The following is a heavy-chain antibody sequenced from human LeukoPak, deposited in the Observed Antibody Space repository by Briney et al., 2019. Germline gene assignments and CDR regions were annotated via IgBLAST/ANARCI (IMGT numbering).Heavy chain of an antibody. CDR1: GYSISSGYY. CDR3: ASRITMIVVANHAFDI. D-gene: IGHD3-22*01. CDR2: MYHSGST. J-gene: IGHJ3*02. Sequence: SETLSLTCTVSGYSISSGYYWGWIRQPPGKGLEWIGSMYHSGSTYYNPSLKSRVTISVDTSKNQFSLKLSSVTAADTAVYYCASRITMIVVANHAFDIWGQGTMVTVSS. V-gene: IGHV4-38-2*02.